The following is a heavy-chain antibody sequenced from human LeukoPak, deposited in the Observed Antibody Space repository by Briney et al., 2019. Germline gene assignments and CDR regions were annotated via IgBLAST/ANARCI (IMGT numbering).Heavy chain of an antibody. CDR1: GFTFDDYA. D-gene: IGHD3-10*01. CDR2: ISWDGGST. CDR3: AREDGGQRESFDY. V-gene: IGHV3-43D*03. J-gene: IGHJ4*02. Sequence: GGSLRLSCAASGFTFDDYAMHWVRQAPGKGLEWVSLISWDGGSTYYADSVKGRFTISRDNAKNSLYLQMNSLRAEDTALYYCAREDGGQRESFDYWGQGTLVTVSS.